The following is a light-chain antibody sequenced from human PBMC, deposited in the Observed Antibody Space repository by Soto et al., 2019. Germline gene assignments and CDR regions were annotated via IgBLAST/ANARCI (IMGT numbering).Light chain of an antibody. CDR2: DTT. CDR3: LLSYNGPYV. Sequence: QAVVTQEPSLTVSPGGTVTLTCGSSTGAVTNGHYPYWFQQKPGQAPRTLIYDTTNRNSWTPAQFSGSLLGGKAALTLSGAQPEDEAEYYCLLSYNGPYVFGTGTKVTVL. CDR1: TGAVTNGHY. J-gene: IGLJ1*01. V-gene: IGLV7-46*01.